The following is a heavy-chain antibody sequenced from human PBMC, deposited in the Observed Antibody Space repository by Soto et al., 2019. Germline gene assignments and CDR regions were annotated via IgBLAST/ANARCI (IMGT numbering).Heavy chain of an antibody. CDR2: ISYGVTDK. J-gene: IGHJ4*02. V-gene: IGHV3-30*18. CDR3: AKDGDVAAAGYYFDY. Sequence: GGSLRLSCAASGFTFSNHGMHWVRLAPGKGLEWVAVISYGVTDKYHADSVKGRFTISRDNSKNTLYLQMNSLRVEDTAIYYCAKDGDVAAAGYYFDYWGQGTLVTVSS. CDR1: GFTFSNHG. D-gene: IGHD6-13*01.